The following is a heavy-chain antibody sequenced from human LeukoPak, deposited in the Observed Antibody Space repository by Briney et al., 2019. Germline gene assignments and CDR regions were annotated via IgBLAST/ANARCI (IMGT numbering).Heavy chain of an antibody. CDR1: GFNFRSYA. V-gene: IGHV3-23*01. CDR2: VTGGAVAT. Sequence: GGSLRLSCAASGFNFRSYAMSWVRQAPGKGLEWVSTVTGGAVATYYADSVRGRHTISRDNSKNTLYLQMNSLRAEDTAVYYCARDSPLKGYNSGWATNSFNFWGQGTLVTVSS. CDR3: ARDSPLKGYNSGWATNSFNF. D-gene: IGHD6-19*01. J-gene: IGHJ4*02.